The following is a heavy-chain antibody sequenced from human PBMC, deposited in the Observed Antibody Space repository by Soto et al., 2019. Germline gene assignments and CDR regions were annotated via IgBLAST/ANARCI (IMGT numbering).Heavy chain of an antibody. Sequence: ASVKVSCKASGYTFTSYDINWVRQATGQGLEWMGWMNPNSGNTGYAQKFQDRVTMTRNTSISTAYMELSSLRSEDTAVYYCARAAAIPPYYAFWSGKRYYFDYWGQGTLVTVPS. V-gene: IGHV1-8*01. J-gene: IGHJ4*02. CDR3: ARAAAIPPYYAFWSGKRYYFDY. CDR1: GYTFTSYD. D-gene: IGHD3-3*01. CDR2: MNPNSGNT.